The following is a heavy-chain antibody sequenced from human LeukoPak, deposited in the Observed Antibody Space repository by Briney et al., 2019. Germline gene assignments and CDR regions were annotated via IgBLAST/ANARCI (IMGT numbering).Heavy chain of an antibody. J-gene: IGHJ4*02. CDR1: GFTFDNYA. Sequence: GGSLRLSCEASGFTFDNYAMHWVRQAPGRRLEWVAVISFDGNQEYYPDSVKGRFTISRDNSKNTLYLQMNGLKTEDTAVYYCAREGSIVARTDYWGQGALVTVSS. CDR3: AREGSIVARTDY. D-gene: IGHD3-16*02. CDR2: ISFDGNQE. V-gene: IGHV3-30-3*01.